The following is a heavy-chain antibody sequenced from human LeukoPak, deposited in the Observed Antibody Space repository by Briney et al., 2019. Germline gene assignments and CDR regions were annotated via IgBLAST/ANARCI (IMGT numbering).Heavy chain of an antibody. J-gene: IGHJ4*02. CDR2: VENDGRTK. Sequence: GGSLRLSCAASGFTFRNLGMHWVRQAPGKGLEWVAFVENDGRTKYYADSVKGRFTISRDNSKNALFLQMNSLRAEDTSIYYCVTDLYGINWYVDWGQGTLVTVSS. CDR3: VTDLYGINWYVD. D-gene: IGHD1-20*01. V-gene: IGHV3-30*02. CDR1: GFTFRNLG.